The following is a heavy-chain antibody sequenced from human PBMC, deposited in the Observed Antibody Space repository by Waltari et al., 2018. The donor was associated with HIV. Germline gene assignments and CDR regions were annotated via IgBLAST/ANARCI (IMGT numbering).Heavy chain of an antibody. CDR2: IYYSGST. Sequence: QVQLQESGPGLVKPSETLSLTCTVSVASISSSYWAGLRQPPGKGLEWIGYIYYSGSTNYNPSLKSRVTISVDTSKNQFSLKLSSVTAADTAVYYCARAPGKRWLQLGYFDYWGQGTLVTVSS. CDR1: VASISSSY. V-gene: IGHV4-59*01. D-gene: IGHD5-12*01. J-gene: IGHJ4*02. CDR3: ARAPGKRWLQLGYFDY.